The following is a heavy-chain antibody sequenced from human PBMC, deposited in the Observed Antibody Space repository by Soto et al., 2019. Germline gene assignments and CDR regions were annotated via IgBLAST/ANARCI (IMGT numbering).Heavy chain of an antibody. CDR1: GFTFRSYW. CDR3: ARGGYYQLDC. V-gene: IGHV3-7*01. CDR2: IKQDGGEK. D-gene: IGHD1-26*01. Sequence: LRLSCAASGFTFRSYWMSWVRQAPGKGLEWVANIKQDGGEKNYVDSVKGRCTISRDNAKSSLYLQMNSLRAEDTAVYYCARGGYYQLDCWGQGTLVTVSS. J-gene: IGHJ4*02.